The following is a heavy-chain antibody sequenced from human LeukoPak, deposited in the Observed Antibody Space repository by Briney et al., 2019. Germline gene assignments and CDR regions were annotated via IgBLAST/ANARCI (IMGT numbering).Heavy chain of an antibody. Sequence: ASVKVSCKASGYTFTGYYRHWVRQAPGQGLEWMGWINPHSGDTSYAQNFQGRVTMTRDTSISTVYMELSRLRSDDTAVYYCARESTSCYFDLWGRGTLVTVSS. J-gene: IGHJ2*01. CDR2: INPHSGDT. D-gene: IGHD2-2*01. V-gene: IGHV1-2*02. CDR3: ARESTSCYFDL. CDR1: GYTFTGYY.